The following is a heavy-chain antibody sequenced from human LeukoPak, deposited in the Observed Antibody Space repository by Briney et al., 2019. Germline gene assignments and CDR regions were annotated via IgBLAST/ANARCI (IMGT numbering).Heavy chain of an antibody. CDR2: ISSSSCYI. Sequence: PGGSLRLSCAASGFTFSSYSMNGVRQAPGKGLEWVSSISSSSCYIYYADSVKGRFTISRDNAKNSLYLQMNSLRAEDTAVYYCAREGIVVVSAADNYFDYWGQGTLVTVSS. CDR1: GFTFSSYS. V-gene: IGHV3-21*01. D-gene: IGHD2-2*01. J-gene: IGHJ4*02. CDR3: AREGIVVVSAADNYFDY.